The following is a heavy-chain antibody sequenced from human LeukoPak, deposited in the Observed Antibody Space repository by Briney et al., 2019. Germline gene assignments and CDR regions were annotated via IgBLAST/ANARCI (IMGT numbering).Heavy chain of an antibody. V-gene: IGHV4-34*01. CDR1: GGSFSGYY. Sequence: SETLSLTCAVYGGSFSGYYWSWIRQPPGKGLEWIGEINHSGSTNYNPSLKSRVTISVDTSKNQFSLKLSSVTAADTAVYYCARHAPKYDYGDQPIHYYYMDVWGKGTTVTVSS. CDR3: ARHAPKYDYGDQPIHYYYMDV. CDR2: INHSGST. D-gene: IGHD4-17*01. J-gene: IGHJ6*03.